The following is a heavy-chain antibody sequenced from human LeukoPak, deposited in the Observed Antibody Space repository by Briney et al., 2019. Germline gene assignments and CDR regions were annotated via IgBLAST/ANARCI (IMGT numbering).Heavy chain of an antibody. Sequence: ASVKVSCKASGYTFTGYYIHWVRQAPGQGLEWMGWINPGSGATNYAQKFQDRVTMTRDTSISTAYMELSRLRSDDTAVYYCARPQDYRKVYWGQLPLVIVS. CDR2: INPGSGAT. V-gene: IGHV1-2*02. CDR3: ARPQDYRKVY. CDR1: GYTFTGYY. D-gene: IGHD4-11*01. J-gene: IGHJ4*02.